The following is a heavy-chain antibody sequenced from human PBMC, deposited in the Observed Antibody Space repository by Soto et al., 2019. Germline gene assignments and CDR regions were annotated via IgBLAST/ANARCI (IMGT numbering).Heavy chain of an antibody. CDR1: GFTFSSYG. V-gene: IGHV3-30*18. CDR2: ISYDGSSK. J-gene: IGHJ4*02. CDR3: AKDHNDYIWGSYRYTYCFHY. D-gene: IGHD3-16*02. Sequence: QVQLVESGGGVVQPGRSLRLSCAASGFTFSSYGMHWVRQAPGKGLEWVAVISYDGSSKYYADSVKGRFTISRDNSKNPVYLQMNSLGAEDTAVYYCAKDHNDYIWGSYRYTYCFHYWGRGTLVTVSS.